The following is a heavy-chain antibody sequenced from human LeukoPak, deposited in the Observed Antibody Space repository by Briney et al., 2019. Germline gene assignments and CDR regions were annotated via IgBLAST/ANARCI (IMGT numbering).Heavy chain of an antibody. J-gene: IGHJ1*01. Sequence: GGSLRLSCAASGFTFSNYWMHWVRQAPGKGLVWVSRINSDGINTSYADSVKGRFTISRDNSKNTLYLQMNSLRAEDTAVYYCAREQYYYDSSGYYATPVFLDWGQGTLVTVSS. D-gene: IGHD3-22*01. CDR2: INSDGINT. CDR3: AREQYYYDSSGYYATPVFLD. CDR1: GFTFSNYW. V-gene: IGHV3-74*01.